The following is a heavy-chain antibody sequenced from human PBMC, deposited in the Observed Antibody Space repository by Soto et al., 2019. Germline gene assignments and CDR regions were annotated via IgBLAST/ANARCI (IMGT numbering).Heavy chain of an antibody. D-gene: IGHD4-17*01. CDR3: ARGSPVTTDY. CDR2: IYHSGST. V-gene: IGHV4-30-2*01. J-gene: IGHJ4*02. CDR1: GGSINSGGYS. Sequence: SETLPLTCAVSGGSINSGGYSWSWIRQPPGKGLEWIGYIYHSGSTYYNPSLKSRVTISVDRSKNQFSLKLSSVTAADTAVYYCARGSPVTTDYWGQGTLVTVSS.